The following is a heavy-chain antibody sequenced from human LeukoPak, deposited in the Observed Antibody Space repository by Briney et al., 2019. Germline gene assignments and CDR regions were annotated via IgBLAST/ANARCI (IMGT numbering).Heavy chain of an antibody. CDR3: ARDRYYYDSSGYYRFDY. Sequence: SETLSLTCAVYGGSFSSYYWSWIRQPAGKGLEWIGRIYTSGSTNYNPSPKSRVTMSVDTSKNQFSLKLSSVTAADTAVYYCARDRYYYDSSGYYRFDYWGQGTLVTVSS. D-gene: IGHD3-22*01. J-gene: IGHJ4*02. CDR2: IYTSGST. CDR1: GGSFSSYY. V-gene: IGHV4-4*07.